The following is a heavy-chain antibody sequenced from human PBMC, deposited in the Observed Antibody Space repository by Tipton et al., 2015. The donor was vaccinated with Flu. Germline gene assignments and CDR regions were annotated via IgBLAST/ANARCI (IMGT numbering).Heavy chain of an antibody. CDR3: ATTTYYYGSGSHDY. CDR1: GDSISSDYY. D-gene: IGHD3-10*01. J-gene: IGHJ4*02. CDR2: VYHGGTT. Sequence: LRLSCAVSGDSISSDYYWGWIRQFPGKGLEWIGCVYHGGTTYYNPSLKSRVAISLDTFQNQFSLKLTSVTAADTAVYYCATTTYYYGSGSHDYWGQGTLVTVSS. V-gene: IGHV4-38-2*01.